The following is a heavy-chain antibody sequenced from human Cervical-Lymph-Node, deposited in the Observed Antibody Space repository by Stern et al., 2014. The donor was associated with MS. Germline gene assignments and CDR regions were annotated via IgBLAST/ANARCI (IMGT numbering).Heavy chain of an antibody. D-gene: IGHD3-22*01. Sequence: KMEEYGLEVKKPGTLVKGYCKAYGFTFTSSAVQWVRQARGQSLEWIGWIVVGSGNTNYAQKFQERVTITRDMSTSTAYMELSSLRSEDTAVYYCAAEPMYYSDSVGAFDIWGQGTMVTVSS. CDR2: IVVGSGNT. J-gene: IGHJ3*02. V-gene: IGHV1-58*01. CDR1: GFTFTSSA. CDR3: AAEPMYYSDSVGAFDI.